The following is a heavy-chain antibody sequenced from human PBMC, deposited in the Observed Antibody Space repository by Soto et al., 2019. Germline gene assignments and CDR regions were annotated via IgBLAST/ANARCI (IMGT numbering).Heavy chain of an antibody. CDR2: IVPIRRTA. D-gene: IGHD6-13*01. J-gene: IGHJ4*02. Sequence: ASVKVSCKAAGGTFSRYRINWVRQAPGQGLEWVGGIVPIRRTADYAPTSQGRVSITADESARTSYMELRSVRSQDTAVYYCVRDSGAKLSSSWGQGTLVTVSS. V-gene: IGHV1-69*13. CDR1: GGTFSRYR. CDR3: VRDSGAKLSSS.